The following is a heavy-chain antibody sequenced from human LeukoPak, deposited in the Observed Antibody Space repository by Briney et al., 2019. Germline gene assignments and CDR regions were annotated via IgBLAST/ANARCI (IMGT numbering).Heavy chain of an antibody. CDR2: IIPIFGTA. V-gene: IGHV1-69*05. J-gene: IGHJ4*02. CDR3: ARLSGSYFDIDY. D-gene: IGHD1-26*01. CDR1: GGTFSSYA. Sequence: ASVKVSCKASGGTFSSYAISWVRQAPGQGLEWMGGIIPIFGTANYAQKLQGRVTMTTDTSTSTAYMELRSLRSDDTAVYYCARLSGSYFDIDYWGQGTLVTVSS.